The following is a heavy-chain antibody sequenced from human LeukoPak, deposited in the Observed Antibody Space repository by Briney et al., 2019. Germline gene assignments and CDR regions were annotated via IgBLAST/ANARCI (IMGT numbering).Heavy chain of an antibody. D-gene: IGHD3-3*01. Sequence: GGSLRLSCAASGFTFSSYAMSWVRQAPGKGLEWVSAISGSGGSTYYADSVKGRFTISRDNSKNTLYLQMNSLRAEDTAVYYCAKDGPITIFGVVNPPGYFDLWGRGTLVTVSS. CDR2: ISGSGGST. J-gene: IGHJ2*01. V-gene: IGHV3-23*01. CDR3: AKDGPITIFGVVNPPGYFDL. CDR1: GFTFSSYA.